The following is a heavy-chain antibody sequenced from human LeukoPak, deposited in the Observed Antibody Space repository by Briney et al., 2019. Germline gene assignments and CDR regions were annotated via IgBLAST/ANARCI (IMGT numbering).Heavy chain of an antibody. Sequence: PGGSLRLSCVASGFDLIAYEMNWVRQAPGKGLGWIAEITISGHTKNYADSVKGRFSISRDNARTSLYLQMHSLRVEDTGVYYCARGDPHADLWGQGTLVTVSS. CDR2: ITISGHTK. CDR1: GFDLIAYE. J-gene: IGHJ5*02. V-gene: IGHV3-48*03. D-gene: IGHD5-24*01. CDR3: ARGDPHADL.